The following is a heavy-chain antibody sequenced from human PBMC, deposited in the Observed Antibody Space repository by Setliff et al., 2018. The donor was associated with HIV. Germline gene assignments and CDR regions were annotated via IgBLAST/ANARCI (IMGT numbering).Heavy chain of an antibody. CDR1: GFTFSTYW. CDR2: IKQDGSEK. J-gene: IGHJ4*02. CDR3: ARFRKFQLVGALDY. Sequence: GGSLRLSCAASGFTFSTYWMTWVRQAPGKGLEWVANIKQDGSEKNYVDSVKGRITISRDNAENSVYLQMSSLRSEDTAVYYCARFRKFQLVGALDYWGQGTLVTVSS. D-gene: IGHD1-26*01. V-gene: IGHV3-7*03.